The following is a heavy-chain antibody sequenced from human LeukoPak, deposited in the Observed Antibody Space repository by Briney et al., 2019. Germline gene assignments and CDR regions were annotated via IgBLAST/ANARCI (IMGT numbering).Heavy chain of an antibody. CDR1: GGSISSYY. CDR3: ARDRYDGGHFDY. V-gene: IGHV4-4*07. D-gene: IGHD3-16*01. CDR2: IYTSGST. J-gene: IGHJ4*02. Sequence: SETLSLTCTGSGGSISSYYWSWIRQPAGKGLEWIGRIYTSGSTNYNPSLKSRVTMSVDTSKNQFSLKLSSVTAADTAVYYCARDRYDGGHFDYWGQGTLVTVSS.